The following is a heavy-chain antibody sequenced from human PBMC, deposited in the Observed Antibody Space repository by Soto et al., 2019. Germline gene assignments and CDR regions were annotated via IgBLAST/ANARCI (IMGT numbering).Heavy chain of an antibody. CDR1: GGTTSSYT. J-gene: IGHJ4*02. Sequence: QVQLVQSGAEVERPGSSVKVSCKTSGGTTSSYTIGWVRQAPEQGLEWMGNIVPMINKIDYAQKFQGRVTISADKSTRTVYMELNSLRSEDTAVYFCRLRTGNWNPLADWGQGTLVTVAS. D-gene: IGHD1-1*01. CDR3: RLRTGNWNPLAD. V-gene: IGHV1-69*02. CDR2: IVPMINKI.